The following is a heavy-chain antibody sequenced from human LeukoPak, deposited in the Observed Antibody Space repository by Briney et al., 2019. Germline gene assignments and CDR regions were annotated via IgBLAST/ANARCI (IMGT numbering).Heavy chain of an antibody. CDR2: IYSGGST. V-gene: IGHV3-53*01. CDR1: GFTVSSNY. D-gene: IGHD3-9*01. J-gene: IGHJ4*02. CDR3: ARVYWLRYFDWLQSGPGVFDY. Sequence: PGGSLRLSCAASGFTVSSNYMSWVRQAPGKGLEWVSVIYSGGSTYYADSVKGRFTISRDNSKNTLYLQMNSLRAEDTAVYYCARVYWLRYFDWLQSGPGVFDYWGQGTLVTVSS.